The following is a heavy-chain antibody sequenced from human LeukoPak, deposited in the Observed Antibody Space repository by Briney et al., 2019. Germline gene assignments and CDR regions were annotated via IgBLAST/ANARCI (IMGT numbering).Heavy chain of an antibody. CDR2: IYTSGST. D-gene: IGHD5-12*01. CDR1: GDSITSGDSY. CDR3: AREYSH. V-gene: IGHV4-61*02. Sequence: SETLSLTCSVSGDSITSGDSYWAWIRQPAGRGLEWIGLIYTSGSTKYNPSLKSRITMSLDTSKNQISLQLNSVTAADTAVYYCAREYSHWGQGTLVTVSS. J-gene: IGHJ4*02.